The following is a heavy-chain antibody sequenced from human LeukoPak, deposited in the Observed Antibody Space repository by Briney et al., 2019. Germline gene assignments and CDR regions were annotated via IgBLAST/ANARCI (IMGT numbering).Heavy chain of an antibody. Sequence: SETLSLTCTVSGGSISSYYWRWVRQPAGQGLEWIGRIYTSGSTNYNPSLKSRVTMSVDTAKNQFSLKLSSVTAADTPVYYCARGSLAARRYYYYYMDVWGKGTTVTVSS. CDR3: ARGSLAARRYYYYYMDV. V-gene: IGHV4-4*07. D-gene: IGHD6-6*01. J-gene: IGHJ6*03. CDR2: IYTSGST. CDR1: GGSISSYY.